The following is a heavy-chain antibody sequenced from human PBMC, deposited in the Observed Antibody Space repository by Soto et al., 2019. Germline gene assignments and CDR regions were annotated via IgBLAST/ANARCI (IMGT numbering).Heavy chain of an antibody. CDR3: ARGHMVRGVIIVIYHFDY. V-gene: IGHV4-34*01. CDR2: ITHSGSS. J-gene: IGHJ4*02. CDR1: AGSFSHYY. D-gene: IGHD3-10*01. Sequence: SETLSLTCAVYAGSFSHYYWNWLRQSPGKGLEWIGKITHSGSSNYNPSLGSRVSISVDMSKNQFSLRLTSVTAADTAVYYCARGHMVRGVIIVIYHFDYRSQRTLVTVSS.